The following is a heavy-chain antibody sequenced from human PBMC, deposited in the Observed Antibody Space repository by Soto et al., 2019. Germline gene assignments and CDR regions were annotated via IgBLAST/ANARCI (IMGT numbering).Heavy chain of an antibody. CDR3: AKDTTYDYGYFDS. CDR1: GFTFSSYA. Sequence: EVQLLESGGDLVQPGGSLRLSCAASGFTFSSYAMNWVRQAPGKWLEWVSTIRTSVGDTYYAASVKGRFPISRDNSKSTVYLHQNRLRAEDTAIYYCAKDTTYDYGYFDSWGQGTLVTVSS. D-gene: IGHD4-17*01. J-gene: IGHJ4*02. V-gene: IGHV3-23*01. CDR2: IRTSVGDT.